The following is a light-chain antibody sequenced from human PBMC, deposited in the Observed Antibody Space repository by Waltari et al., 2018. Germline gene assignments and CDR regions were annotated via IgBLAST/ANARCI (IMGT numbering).Light chain of an antibody. J-gene: IGKJ1*01. V-gene: IGKV3-20*01. CDR3: QQYANSPRT. CDR2: AAS. Sequence: EIVLTQSPGTLSLSPGDRATLSCRASHSVSSNNLAWYQQKPGQALRLLIYAASSRATGITDRCSGSGSGTDFTLTISRVEPEDFAVYYCQQYANSPRTFGQGTKVEIK. CDR1: HSVSSNN.